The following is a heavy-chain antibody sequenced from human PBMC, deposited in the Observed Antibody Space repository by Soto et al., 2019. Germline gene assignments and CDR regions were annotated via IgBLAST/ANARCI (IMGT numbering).Heavy chain of an antibody. J-gene: IGHJ6*02. CDR1: GGSISSSSYY. Sequence: SETLSLTCTVSGGSISSSSYYWGWIRQPPGKGLEGIGSIYYSGSTYYNPSLKSRVTISVDTSKNQFSLKLSSVTAADTAVYYCASQTTVYYYYAMDVWGQGTTVTVSS. V-gene: IGHV4-39*01. CDR2: IYYSGST. CDR3: ASQTTVYYYYAMDV.